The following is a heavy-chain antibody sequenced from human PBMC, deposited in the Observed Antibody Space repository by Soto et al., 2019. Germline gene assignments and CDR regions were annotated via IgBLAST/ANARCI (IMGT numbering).Heavy chain of an antibody. D-gene: IGHD5-18*01. CDR1: GGSISNAAYS. CDR3: ARERGGYGLFDP. J-gene: IGHJ5*02. V-gene: IGHV4-30-2*01. Sequence: PSETLSLTCTVSGGSISNAAYSWSWIRQPPGKGLEWIGYIYPSGMPFYNPSLRSRVTISIDRSNDQFSLNLKSVTAADTAVYYCARERGGYGLFDPWGQGTLVTVS. CDR2: IYPSGMP.